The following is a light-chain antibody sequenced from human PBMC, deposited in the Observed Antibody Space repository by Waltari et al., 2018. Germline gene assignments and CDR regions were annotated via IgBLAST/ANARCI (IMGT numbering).Light chain of an antibody. CDR3: HQYGSSPGT. CDR1: QSVSNQY. Sequence: ELVLTQSSGTLSMSPGESGPLSCRASQSVSNQYLAWYQQKPGQAPRLLIYGASHRDTGIPDRFSGSGSGTDFTLTISRLEPEDFAVYSCHQYGSSPGTFGQGTKVEIK. CDR2: GAS. J-gene: IGKJ1*01. V-gene: IGKV3-20*01.